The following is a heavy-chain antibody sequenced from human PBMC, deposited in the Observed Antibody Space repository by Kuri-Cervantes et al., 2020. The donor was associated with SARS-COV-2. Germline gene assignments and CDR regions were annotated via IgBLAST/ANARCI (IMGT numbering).Heavy chain of an antibody. D-gene: IGHD3-10*01. J-gene: IGHJ3*02. V-gene: IGHV4-4*07. CDR1: GGSISSYY. CDR2: IYTSGST. Sequence: SETLSLTCTVSGGSISSYYWSWIRQPAGKGLEWIGRIYTSGSTNYNPSLKSRVTISVDTSKNQFSLKLSSVTAADTAVYYCARDRGYYYGSGVRAFDIWGQGTMVTVSS. CDR3: ARDRGYYYGSGVRAFDI.